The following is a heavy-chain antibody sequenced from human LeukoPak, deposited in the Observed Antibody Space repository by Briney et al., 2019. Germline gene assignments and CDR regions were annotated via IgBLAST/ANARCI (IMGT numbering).Heavy chain of an antibody. CDR2: ISGSGGST. D-gene: IGHD1-26*01. Sequence: GGSLRLSCAASGFTFSSYAMSWVRQAPGKGLEWVSAISGSGGSTYYADSVKGRFTISRDNSKNTPYLQMNSLRAEDTAVYYCAKEKWELLLGNWFDPWGQGTLVTVSS. V-gene: IGHV3-23*01. J-gene: IGHJ5*02. CDR3: AKEKWELLLGNWFDP. CDR1: GFTFSSYA.